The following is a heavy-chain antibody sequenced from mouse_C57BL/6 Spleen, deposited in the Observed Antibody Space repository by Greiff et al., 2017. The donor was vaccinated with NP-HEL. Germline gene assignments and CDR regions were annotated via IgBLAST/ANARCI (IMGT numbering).Heavy chain of an antibody. CDR1: GFTFSDYY. J-gene: IGHJ1*03. D-gene: IGHD4-1*01. Sequence: EVMLVESGGGLVQPGGSLKLSCAASGFTFSDYYMYWVRQTPEKRLEWVAYISNGGGSTYYPDTVKGRFTIARDNAKNTLYLQMSRLKSEDTAMYYCARQGLGRGYFDGWGTGTTVTVSS. CDR2: ISNGGGST. CDR3: ARQGLGRGYFDG. V-gene: IGHV5-12*01.